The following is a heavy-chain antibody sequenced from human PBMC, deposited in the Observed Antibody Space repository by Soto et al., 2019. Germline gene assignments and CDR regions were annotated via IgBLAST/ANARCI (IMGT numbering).Heavy chain of an antibody. J-gene: IGHJ6*04. Sequence: EVPLVESGGGLVQPGRSLRLSCAASGFTFDDYAMHWVRQAPGKGLEWVSGISWNSGSIGYADSVKGRFTISRDNAKNSLYLQMNSLRAEDTALYYCAKDHGDVWGKGTTVTVSS. CDR1: GFTFDDYA. CDR2: ISWNSGSI. CDR3: AKDHGDV. V-gene: IGHV3-9*01.